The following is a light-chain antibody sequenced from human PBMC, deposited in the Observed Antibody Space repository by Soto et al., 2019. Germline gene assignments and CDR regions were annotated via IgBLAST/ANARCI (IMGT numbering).Light chain of an antibody. CDR2: DVS. V-gene: IGLV2-11*01. CDR3: CSYAGSYNYV. J-gene: IGLJ1*01. CDR1: SSDVGAYNY. Sequence: QSALTQPRSVSGSPGQSVTISCTGTSSDVGAYNYVSWYQRHPGKAPKVMIYDVSKRPSGVPDRFSGSKSGTTASLTISGLQADDEADYYCCSYAGSYNYVFGSGTKVTVL.